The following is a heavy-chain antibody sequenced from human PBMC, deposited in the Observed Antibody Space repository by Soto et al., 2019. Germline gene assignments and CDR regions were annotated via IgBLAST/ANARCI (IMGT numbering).Heavy chain of an antibody. CDR2: IIPIFGTA. V-gene: IGHV1-69*05. CDR3: ALGRGYSYGQYFDY. Sequence: SVKVSCKASGGTFSSYAISWVRQAPGQGLEWMGGIIPIFGTANYAQKLQGRATMTTDTSTSTAYMELRSLRSADTAVYYCALGRGYSYGQYFDYWGQGXQVTVSS. J-gene: IGHJ4*02. D-gene: IGHD5-18*01. CDR1: GGTFSSYA.